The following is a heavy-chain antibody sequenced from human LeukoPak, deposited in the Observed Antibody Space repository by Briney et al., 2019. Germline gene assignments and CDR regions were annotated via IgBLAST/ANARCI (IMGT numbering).Heavy chain of an antibody. J-gene: IGHJ5*02. CDR2: HYSSGRT. Sequence: SETLSLTCTVSGGSINRYYLSWIRQPAGKGLGWIGRHYSSGRTTYNPSLKSRVTMSADTSTNQLSLNLTSVTAADTAVYYCARDSGTSGEVKFDPWGQGTLVTVSS. V-gene: IGHV4-4*07. D-gene: IGHD3-10*01. CDR3: ARDSGTSGEVKFDP. CDR1: GGSINRYY.